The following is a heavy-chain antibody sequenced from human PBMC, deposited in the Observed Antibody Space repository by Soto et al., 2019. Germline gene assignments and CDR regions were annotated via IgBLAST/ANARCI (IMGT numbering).Heavy chain of an antibody. CDR2: ISYDGSNK. J-gene: IGHJ6*02. Sequence: PGGPLRLPCAASGFTFSSHGMHWVLKAEGKGVEWVAVISYDGSNKYYAASVQGRCTISRDNSKNTLYLQMNSLRAEDTAVYYCAKDRRPNYYYGMDVWGQGTTVTVSS. V-gene: IGHV3-30*18. CDR3: AKDRRPNYYYGMDV. CDR1: GFTFSSHG. D-gene: IGHD6-25*01.